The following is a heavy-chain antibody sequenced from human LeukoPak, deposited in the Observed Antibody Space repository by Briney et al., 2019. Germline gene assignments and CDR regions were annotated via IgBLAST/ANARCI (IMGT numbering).Heavy chain of an antibody. Sequence: ASVKVSCKPSGYTFTSYGISWVRHAPGQGLEWMGCISAYNGNTNYAQKFQGRVTMTTDTSTSTAYMELRSLRSDDTAIYYCARDKWYNWNDVGNAFEIWGQGTMVIVSS. V-gene: IGHV1-18*01. CDR2: ISAYNGNT. D-gene: IGHD1-1*01. CDR3: ARDKWYNWNDVGNAFEI. J-gene: IGHJ3*02. CDR1: GYTFTSYG.